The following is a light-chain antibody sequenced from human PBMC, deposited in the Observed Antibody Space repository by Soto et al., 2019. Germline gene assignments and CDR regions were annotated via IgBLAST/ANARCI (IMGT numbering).Light chain of an antibody. CDR1: SSDIGGYDY. Sequence: QSALTQPASVSGSPGQSITISCTGSSSDIGGYDYVSWYQQYPGKAPKLMIYDVSNRPSGVSNRFSGSKSGNTASLTISGLQADDEADYYCSSFTRSTTRVFGTGTKLTVL. CDR3: SSFTRSTTRV. V-gene: IGLV2-14*03. J-gene: IGLJ1*01. CDR2: DVS.